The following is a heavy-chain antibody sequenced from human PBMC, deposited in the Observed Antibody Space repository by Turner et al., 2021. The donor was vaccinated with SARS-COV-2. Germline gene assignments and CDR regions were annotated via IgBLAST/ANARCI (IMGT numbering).Heavy chain of an antibody. Sequence: VQLLESGGGVVQPGRSLTLSCAASGFTFSTYGMHWVRQAPGKGLEWVAVISYDGTNKYYLDSVRGRFTISRDNSKNTLYLQMNSLRADDTAVFYCAKQRDGYNSPFDYWGQGALVSVSS. CDR2: ISYDGTNK. CDR3: AKQRDGYNSPFDY. J-gene: IGHJ4*02. CDR1: GFTFSTYG. D-gene: IGHD1-1*01. V-gene: IGHV3-30*18.